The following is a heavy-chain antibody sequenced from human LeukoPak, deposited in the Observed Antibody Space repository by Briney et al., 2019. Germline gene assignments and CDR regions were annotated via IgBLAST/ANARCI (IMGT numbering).Heavy chain of an antibody. CDR3: TKTSGGGGHDS. J-gene: IGHJ5*01. Sequence: SETLSLTCSVSGYSIGTGNYWAWVRQPPGKGLEWIGCVYHSGTHYKSSLTSRATISMDTSANQFSLKLTSMTAADSAFYYCTKTSGGGGHDSWGQGILVTVSS. CDR2: VYHSGT. D-gene: IGHD4-23*01. V-gene: IGHV4-38-2*01. CDR1: GYSIGTGNY.